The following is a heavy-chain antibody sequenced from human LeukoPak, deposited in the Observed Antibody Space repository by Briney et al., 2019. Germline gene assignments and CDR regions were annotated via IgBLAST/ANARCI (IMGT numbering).Heavy chain of an antibody. D-gene: IGHD1-1*01. J-gene: IGHJ4*02. CDR3: ARQRTGTIYYFDY. Sequence: SETLSLTCTVSGGSISSGSYYRSWIRQPAGKGLEWIGRIYTSGSTNYNPSLKSRVTISVDTSKNQFSLKLSSVTAADTAVYYCARQRTGTIYYFDYWGQGTLVTVSS. CDR1: GGSISSGSYY. CDR2: IYTSGST. V-gene: IGHV4-61*02.